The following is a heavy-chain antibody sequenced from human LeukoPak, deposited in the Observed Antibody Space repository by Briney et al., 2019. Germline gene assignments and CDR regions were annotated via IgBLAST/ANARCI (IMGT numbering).Heavy chain of an antibody. CDR1: GGTFSSYA. CDR2: IIPIFGTA. V-gene: IGHV1-69*05. Sequence: GSSVKHSCKASGGTFSSYAISWVRQAPGQGLEWMGGIIPIFGTANYAQKFQGRVTITTDESTSTAYMELSSLRSEDTAVYYCARERITIFGVVNHAFDIWGQGTMVTVSS. CDR3: ARERITIFGVVNHAFDI. D-gene: IGHD3-3*01. J-gene: IGHJ3*02.